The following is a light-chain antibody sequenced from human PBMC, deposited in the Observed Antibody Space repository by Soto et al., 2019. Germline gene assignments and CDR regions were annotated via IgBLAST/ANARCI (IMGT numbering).Light chain of an antibody. CDR1: SSNIGAGYG. CDR3: QSYDSSLSGWV. J-gene: IGLJ3*02. Sequence: QSVLTQPPSVSGARGQRVTISCTGNSSNIGAGYGVHWYQQLPGTAPKLLIYVNSNRPSGVPDRFSGSKSGTSASLAITGLQAEDEADYYCQSYDSSLSGWVFGGGTKVTVL. CDR2: VNS. V-gene: IGLV1-40*01.